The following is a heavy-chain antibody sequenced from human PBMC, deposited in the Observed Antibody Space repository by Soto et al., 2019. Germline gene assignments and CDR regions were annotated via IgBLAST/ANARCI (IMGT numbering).Heavy chain of an antibody. CDR1: GGTFSSYA. D-gene: IGHD2-2*01. J-gene: IGHJ4*02. CDR2: IIPIFGTA. CDR3: ARDNIYAQAGYFDY. Sequence: QVQLVQSGAEVKKPGSSVKVSCKASGGTFSSYAISWVRQAPGQGLEWMGGIIPIFGTANYAQKFQGRVTXXAXEXMSTAYMELCSLRSEDTALYYCARDNIYAQAGYFDYWGQGSLVSVCS. V-gene: IGHV1-69*12.